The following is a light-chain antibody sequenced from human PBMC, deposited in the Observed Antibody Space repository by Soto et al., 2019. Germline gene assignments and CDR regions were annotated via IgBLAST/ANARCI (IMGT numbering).Light chain of an antibody. CDR3: SSYTRSSTYG. CDR2: EVS. CDR1: SSDVGGYNY. J-gene: IGLJ1*01. V-gene: IGLV2-14*01. Sequence: QSVLTQPASVSGSRGQSITISCTGTSSDVGGYNYVSWYQQHPRKAPKLMIYEVSNRPSGVSNRFSGSTSGNTASLTISGLQAEDEADYYCSSYTRSSTYGFGTGTKVTVL.